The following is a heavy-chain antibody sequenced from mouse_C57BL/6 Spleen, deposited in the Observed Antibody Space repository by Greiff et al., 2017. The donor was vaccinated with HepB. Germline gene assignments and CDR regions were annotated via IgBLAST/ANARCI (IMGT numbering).Heavy chain of an antibody. CDR2: IDPETGGT. CDR1: GYTFTDYE. D-gene: IGHD1-2*01. V-gene: IGHV1-15*01. Sequence: VQLQESGAELVRPGASVTLSCKASGYTFTDYEMHWVKQTPVHGLEWIGAIDPETGGTAYNQKFKGKAILTADKSSSTAYMELRSLTSEDSAVYYCTRSADYDGFYYFDYWGQGTTLTVSS. CDR3: TRSADYDGFYYFDY. J-gene: IGHJ2*01.